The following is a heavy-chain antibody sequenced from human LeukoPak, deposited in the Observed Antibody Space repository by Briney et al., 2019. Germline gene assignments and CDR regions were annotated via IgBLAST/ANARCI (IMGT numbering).Heavy chain of an antibody. V-gene: IGHV3-7*03. CDR3: ARVARIVGATSLDY. CDR2: MNIDGSEK. D-gene: IGHD1-26*01. J-gene: IGHJ4*02. CDR1: GFTFSSYW. Sequence: GGSLRLSCAASGFTFSSYWMGWVRQAPGKRLEWVANMNIDGSEKYYADSAKGRFTISRDNARNSVYLQMNSLRAEDTAVYYCARVARIVGATSLDYWGQGTLVTVSS.